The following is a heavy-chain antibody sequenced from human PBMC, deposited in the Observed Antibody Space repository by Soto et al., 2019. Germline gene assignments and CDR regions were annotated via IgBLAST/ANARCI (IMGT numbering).Heavy chain of an antibody. CDR2: IIPIFGTA. V-gene: IGHV1-69*13. J-gene: IGHJ6*02. D-gene: IGHD2-15*01. CDR3: ARDPVNRYCSGGSCSFYYYYGMDV. CDR1: GGTFSSYA. Sequence: SVKVSCKASGGTFSSYAISWVRQAPGQGXEWMGGIIPIFGTANYAQKFQGRVTVTADESTSTAYMELSSLRSEDTAVYYCARDPVNRYCSGGSCSFYYYYGMDVWGQGTTVTISS.